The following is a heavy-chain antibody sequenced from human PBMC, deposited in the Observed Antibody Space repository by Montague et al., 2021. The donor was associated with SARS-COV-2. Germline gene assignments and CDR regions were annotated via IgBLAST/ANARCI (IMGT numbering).Heavy chain of an antibody. CDR1: GDSITDDD. Sequence: SETLSLTCIVSGDSITDDDWSWIRQPPGKGLEWIVNIFKNGKTDXXPSLRSRVITSVDTSKSQFSLKVTSVTAADTAVYYCARYYERSLDVWGQGTTVTVSS. J-gene: IGHJ6*02. D-gene: IGHD3-22*01. CDR2: IFKNGKT. V-gene: IGHV4-59*08. CDR3: ARYYERSLDV.